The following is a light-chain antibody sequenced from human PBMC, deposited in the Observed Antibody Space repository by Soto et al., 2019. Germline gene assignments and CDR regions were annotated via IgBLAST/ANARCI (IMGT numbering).Light chain of an antibody. CDR3: QQRSNWPTWT. Sequence: EIVLTQSPATLSLSPGEKAKISCRASQRVSSYLAWYQQKPGQAPRLLIYDASNRATGIPARFSGSGSGTDFTLTISSLEPEDFAVYYCQQRSNWPTWTFGQGTKVDIK. CDR2: DAS. V-gene: IGKV3-11*01. J-gene: IGKJ1*01. CDR1: QRVSSY.